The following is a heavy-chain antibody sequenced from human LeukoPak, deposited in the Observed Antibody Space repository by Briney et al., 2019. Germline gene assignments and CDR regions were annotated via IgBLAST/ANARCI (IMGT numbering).Heavy chain of an antibody. CDR1: GFTFSNYW. Sequence: GGSLRLPCAASGFTFSNYWMHWVRQAPWKGLVWVSCIDNGGSDTSHADSVKGRFTISRDNSKNTLYLQMNSLRAEDTAVYYCAREPPQGIAVAGASDAFDIWGQGTMVTVSS. J-gene: IGHJ3*02. D-gene: IGHD6-19*01. CDR2: IDNGGSDT. CDR3: AREPPQGIAVAGASDAFDI. V-gene: IGHV3-74*01.